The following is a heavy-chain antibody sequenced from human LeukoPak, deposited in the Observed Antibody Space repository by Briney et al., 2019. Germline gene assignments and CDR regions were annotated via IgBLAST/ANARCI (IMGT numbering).Heavy chain of an antibody. CDR2: ISAYNGNT. J-gene: IGHJ6*03. D-gene: IGHD1-7*01. Sequence: GASVKVSCKASGYTFTSYGISWVRQAPGQGLEWMGWISAYNGNTNYAQKLQGRVTMTTDTSTSTAYMELRSLRSDDTAVYYCAREGFLNLLIVGIDIGAWNYGHMDVWGKGTTVTVSS. V-gene: IGHV1-18*01. CDR3: AREGFLNLLIVGIDIGAWNYGHMDV. CDR1: GYTFTSYG.